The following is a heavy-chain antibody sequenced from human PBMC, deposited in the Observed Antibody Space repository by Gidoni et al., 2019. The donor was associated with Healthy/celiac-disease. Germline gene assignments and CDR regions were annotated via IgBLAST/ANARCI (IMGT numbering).Heavy chain of an antibody. CDR2: INGSGGST. J-gene: IGHJ1*01. Sequence: EVQLLESGGGLVQPGGSLRLSCAASGFTFSSYAMRWVRQAPGKGLEWVSAINGSGGSTYFADSVKGRFTISRDNSKNTLYLQMNSLRAEDTAVYYCAKSWIPEPLFQHWGQGTLVTVSS. V-gene: IGHV3-23*01. D-gene: IGHD5-18*01. CDR3: AKSWIPEPLFQH. CDR1: GFTFSSYA.